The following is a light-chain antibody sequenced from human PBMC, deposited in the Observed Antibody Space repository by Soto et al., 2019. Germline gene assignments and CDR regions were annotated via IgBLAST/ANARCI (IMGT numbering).Light chain of an antibody. J-gene: IGLJ1*01. Sequence: QSVLAQPASVSGSPGQSITISCTGTSSDVGNDNFVSWYQHHPGKAPKLIIYEVSYRPSGVSHRFSGSKSGNTASLTISGLQSEDEADYYCSSYTTINTLLFVLGNGTKVTV. CDR1: SSDVGNDNF. CDR2: EVS. V-gene: IGLV2-14*01. CDR3: SSYTTINTLLFV.